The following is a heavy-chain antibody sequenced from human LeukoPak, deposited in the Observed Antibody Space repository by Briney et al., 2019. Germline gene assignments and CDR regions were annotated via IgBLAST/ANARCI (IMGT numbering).Heavy chain of an antibody. D-gene: IGHD2-2*01. CDR3: AVPEGGAVPAAS. CDR1: GFTFSSYA. CDR2: ISGSGGST. J-gene: IGHJ5*02. V-gene: IGHV3-23*01. Sequence: PGGSLSLSCAASGFTFSSYAMSWVRQAPGKGLEWVSDISGSGGSTYYADSVKGRFTISRDNSKNTQYLQMNSLRAEDTAVYYCAVPEGGAVPAASWGQGTLVTVSS.